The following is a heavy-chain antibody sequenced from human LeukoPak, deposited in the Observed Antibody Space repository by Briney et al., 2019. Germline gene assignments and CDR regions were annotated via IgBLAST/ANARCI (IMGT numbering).Heavy chain of an antibody. V-gene: IGHV1-8*01. CDR1: GYTFTSYD. Sequence: ASVKVSCKASGYTFTSYDINWVRQATGQGLEWMGWMNPNSGNTGYAQKFQGRVTMTRNTSISTAYMELSSLRSEDTAVYYCARAPPDYYDSSDNWFDPWGQGTLVTVSS. CDR2: MNPNSGNT. D-gene: IGHD3-22*01. CDR3: ARAPPDYYDSSDNWFDP. J-gene: IGHJ5*02.